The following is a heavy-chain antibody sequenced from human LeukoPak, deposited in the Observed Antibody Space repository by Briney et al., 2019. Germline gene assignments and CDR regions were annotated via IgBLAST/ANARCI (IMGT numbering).Heavy chain of an antibody. CDR1: GGSFSSPY. CDR3: ARDPTTVTKGLDI. D-gene: IGHD4-17*01. CDR2: ISYIGST. V-gene: IGHV4-59*11. Sequence: PSETLSLTCTVSGGSFSSPYWSWIRQPPGKGLEWIGYISYIGSTNYNPSLKSWVTISVDTSKNQFSLRLSSVTAADTAVYYCARDPTTVTKGLDIWGQGTMVTVSS. J-gene: IGHJ3*02.